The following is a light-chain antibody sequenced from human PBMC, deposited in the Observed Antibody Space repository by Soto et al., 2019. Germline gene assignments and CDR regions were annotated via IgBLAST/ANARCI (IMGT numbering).Light chain of an antibody. Sequence: EIVLTQSPGTLSLPPGERATLSCRASQSVGTYLAWYQQKPGQAPRLLIYGASSRATGIPDRFSGSGSGTDFTLTISRLEPEDFAVYYCQQYVSIPLTFGGGTKVDI. V-gene: IGKV3-20*01. CDR2: GAS. CDR3: QQYVSIPLT. J-gene: IGKJ4*01. CDR1: QSVGTY.